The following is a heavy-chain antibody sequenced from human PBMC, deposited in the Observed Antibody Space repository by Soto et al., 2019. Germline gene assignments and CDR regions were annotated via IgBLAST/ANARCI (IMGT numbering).Heavy chain of an antibody. Sequence: HSYTAAECNIIDLGGRCIRQTQKKGLEWVSTISDSGSTYYAESVKGRLTISRDNSKHTLYLQMNSLRAEDTAVYYFSIWGLEDCSTTICLVHVVFLGLGALVTVSS. CDR2: ISDSGST. V-gene: IGHV3-23*01. CDR3: SIWGLEDCSTTICLVHVVF. D-gene: IGHD2-2*01. J-gene: IGHJ4*02. CDR1: ECNIIDLG.